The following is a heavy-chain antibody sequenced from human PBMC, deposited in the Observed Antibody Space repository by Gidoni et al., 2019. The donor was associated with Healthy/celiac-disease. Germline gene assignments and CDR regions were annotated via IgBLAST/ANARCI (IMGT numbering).Heavy chain of an antibody. J-gene: IGHJ4*02. V-gene: IGHV3-23*01. CDR2: ISGSGGST. CDR1: GFTFSSYA. CDR3: AKAYWGIAAPLDY. Sequence: EVQLLESGGGLVQPGGSLRLSCAASGFTFSSYAMSWVRKAPGKGLGWVSAISGSGGSTYYADSVKGRFTISRDNSKNTLYLQMNSLRAEDTAVYYCAKAYWGIAAPLDYWGQGTLVTVSS. D-gene: IGHD6-13*01.